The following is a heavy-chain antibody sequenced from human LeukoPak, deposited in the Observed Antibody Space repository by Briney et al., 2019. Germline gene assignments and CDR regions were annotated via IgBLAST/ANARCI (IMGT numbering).Heavy chain of an antibody. Sequence: ASVKVSCKACGYTFTSYGISWVRQAPGQGLEWMGWISAYNGNTNYAQKLQGRVTMTTDTSTSTAYMELRSLRSDDTAVYYCARDLRVGSSWYYYYYGMDVWGQGTTVTVSS. J-gene: IGHJ6*02. CDR3: ARDLRVGSSWYYYYYGMDV. D-gene: IGHD6-13*01. CDR1: GYTFTSYG. V-gene: IGHV1-18*01. CDR2: ISAYNGNT.